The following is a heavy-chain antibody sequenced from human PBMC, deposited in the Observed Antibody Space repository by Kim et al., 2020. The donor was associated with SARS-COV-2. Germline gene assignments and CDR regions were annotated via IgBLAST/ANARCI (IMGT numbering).Heavy chain of an antibody. D-gene: IGHD3-3*01. CDR2: INHRGST. J-gene: IGHJ6*02. Sequence: SETLSLTCAVYGGSLSDYYWSWIRQPPGKGLEWIGEINHRGSTNYNTSLNSRVTISLDTSKNQFSLILRSVTAADTAVYYCARGLIGSGVSSYDYGLDVWGLRTTVTDAS. CDR3: ARGLIGSGVSSYDYGLDV. V-gene: IGHV4-34*01. CDR1: GGSLSDYY.